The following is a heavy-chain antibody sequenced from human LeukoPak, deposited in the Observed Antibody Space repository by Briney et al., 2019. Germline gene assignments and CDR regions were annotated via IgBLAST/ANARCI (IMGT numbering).Heavy chain of an antibody. Sequence: AASVEVSCKPSGYSFTRNGISWVRQAPGQGLEWMAWISANSGNTNYAQNFQDRVTLTTDTSTSTAYMELRSLRSDDTAVYYCARDVIYAFDYWGQGTLVTVSS. J-gene: IGHJ4*02. CDR2: ISANSGNT. D-gene: IGHD2/OR15-2a*01. V-gene: IGHV1-18*01. CDR3: ARDVIYAFDY. CDR1: GYSFTRNG.